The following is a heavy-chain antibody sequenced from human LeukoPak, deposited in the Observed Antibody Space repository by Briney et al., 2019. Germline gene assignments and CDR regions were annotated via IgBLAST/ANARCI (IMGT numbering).Heavy chain of an antibody. Sequence: SVKVSCKASGGTITTFSISWVRPAPGQGLEWLGNIIPVSGTTDYAQKFQGRVTITTDESTGTTYLELNSLRSDDAAVYYCAREDFTNYLNNAFDIWGQGTMVTVSS. V-gene: IGHV1-69*05. CDR1: GGTITTFS. CDR2: IIPVSGTT. J-gene: IGHJ3*02. D-gene: IGHD4-11*01. CDR3: AREDFTNYLNNAFDI.